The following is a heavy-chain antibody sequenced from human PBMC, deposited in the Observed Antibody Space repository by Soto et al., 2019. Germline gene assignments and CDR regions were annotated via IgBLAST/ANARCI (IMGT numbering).Heavy chain of an antibody. CDR3: PTARSTHDYGTDV. V-gene: IGHV3-33*01. D-gene: IGHD4-4*01. CDR1: ECRYRSNG. Sequence: ECRYRSNGMHWVRQAPGKGLEWVAVIWYDGSNKYYADSVKGRFTISRDNSKNTLYLQMNSLRAEDTAVYYRPTARSTHDYGTDVFGQGT. CDR2: IWYDGSNK. J-gene: IGHJ6*02.